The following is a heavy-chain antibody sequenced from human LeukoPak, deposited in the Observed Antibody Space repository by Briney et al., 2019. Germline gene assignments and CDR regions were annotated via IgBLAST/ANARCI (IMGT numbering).Heavy chain of an antibody. V-gene: IGHV4-61*02. D-gene: IGHD2-21*02. CDR3: ARDIAYCGGDCYVQFDP. Sequence: PSETLSLTCTVSGGSISSGSYYWSWIRQPAGKGLEWIRRIYTSGSTNYNPSLKSRVTISVDTSKNQFSLKLSSVTAADTAVYYCARDIAYCGGDCYVQFDPWGQGTLVTVSS. CDR2: IYTSGST. CDR1: GGSISSGSYY. J-gene: IGHJ5*02.